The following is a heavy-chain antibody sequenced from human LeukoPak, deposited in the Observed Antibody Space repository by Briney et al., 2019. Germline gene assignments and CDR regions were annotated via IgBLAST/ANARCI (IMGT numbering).Heavy chain of an antibody. D-gene: IGHD2-15*01. CDR2: ISGSSSNI. CDR3: ARPLGYCTSGSCFPDY. CDR1: GFTFSSYS. J-gene: IGHJ4*02. V-gene: IGHV3-21*01. Sequence: GGSLRLSCAASGFTFSSYSMNWVRQAPGKGLEWVSSISGSSSNIYYADSVKGRFTISRDNAKNSLYLQTNSLRAEDTAVYYCARPLGYCTSGSCFPDYWGQGTLVTVSS.